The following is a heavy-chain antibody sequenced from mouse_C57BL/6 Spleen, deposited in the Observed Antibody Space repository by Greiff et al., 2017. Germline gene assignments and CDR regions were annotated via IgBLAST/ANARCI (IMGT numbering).Heavy chain of an antibody. J-gene: IGHJ2*01. CDR1: GFTFTDYY. V-gene: IGHV7-3*01. CDR3: SRSYSFAY. Sequence: EVQLVESGGGLVQPGASLSLSCAASGFTFTDYYMSWVRQPPGQALEWFGFIRNKANGSTTEYSSSVKGRFTISRDNSQSILDLQMNARRAAESATYYCSRSYSFAYWGQGTMVTVSA. CDR2: IRNKANGSTT.